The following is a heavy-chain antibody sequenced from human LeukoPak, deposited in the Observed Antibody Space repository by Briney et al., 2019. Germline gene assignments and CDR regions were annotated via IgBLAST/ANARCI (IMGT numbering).Heavy chain of an antibody. CDR3: TRGSYGDYEY. CDR1: GFTFSKYA. Sequence: PGGSLRLACAASGFTFSKYAMFWVRQAPGKGLEWVSSIDPSSTYIYYADSVKGRFTISRDNAQNSLYLQMNSLRAEDTAVYYCTRGSYGDYEYWGQGTLVTVSS. V-gene: IGHV3-21*01. J-gene: IGHJ4*02. D-gene: IGHD4-17*01. CDR2: IDPSSTYI.